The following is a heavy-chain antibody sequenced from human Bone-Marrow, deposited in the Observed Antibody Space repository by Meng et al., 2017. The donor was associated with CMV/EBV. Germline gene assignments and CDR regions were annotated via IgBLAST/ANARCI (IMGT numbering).Heavy chain of an antibody. J-gene: IGHJ4*02. CDR2: INPNSGGT. CDR3: ARGVAAPDY. V-gene: IGHV1-2*02. Sequence: QGQLVQFGAEGEKPGLSVKVSRKASGYTFTGYYMHWVRQAPGQGLEWMGWINPNSGGTNYAQRFQGRVTMTRDTSISTAYMELSRLRSDDTAVYYCARGVAAPDYWGQGTLVTVSS. D-gene: IGHD6-6*01. CDR1: GYTFTGYY.